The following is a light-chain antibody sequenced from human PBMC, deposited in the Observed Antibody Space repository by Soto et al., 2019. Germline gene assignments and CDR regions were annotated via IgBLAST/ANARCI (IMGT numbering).Light chain of an antibody. J-gene: IGKJ1*01. CDR2: AAS. CDR3: QQYYDWPT. V-gene: IGKV3-15*01. Sequence: EIVMTHSPATLSLSPWEVATLSCRASQNVKTNLDWYQHKPGQAPRLLIYAASTRATGVPDRFSGSGSGTEFTLTISSLQSEDFAVYFCQQYYDWPTFGQGTKVDIK. CDR1: QNVKTN.